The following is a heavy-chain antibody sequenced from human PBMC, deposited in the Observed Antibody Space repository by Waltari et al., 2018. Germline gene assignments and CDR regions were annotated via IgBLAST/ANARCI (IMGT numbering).Heavy chain of an antibody. CDR2: FIPIFGTA. CDR3: ARSLATNYYDSSGYLDY. J-gene: IGHJ4*02. V-gene: IGHV1-69*01. Sequence: QVQLVQSGAEVKKPGSSVKVSCKASGGTFSSYAISWVRQAPGQGLEWMGGFIPIFGTAKYAQKFQGRVTITADESTSTAYMELSSLRSEDTAVYYCARSLATNYYDSSGYLDYWGQGTLVTVSS. D-gene: IGHD3-22*01. CDR1: GGTFSSYA.